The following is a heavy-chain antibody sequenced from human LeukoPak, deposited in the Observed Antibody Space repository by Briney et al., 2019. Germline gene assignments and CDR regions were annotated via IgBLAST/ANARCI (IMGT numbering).Heavy chain of an antibody. V-gene: IGHV3-21*01. CDR1: GFTFSSYS. D-gene: IGHD3-10*01. CDR3: ARHEYYGLEGGFDY. CDR2: ISSSSSYI. Sequence: AGSLRLSCAASGFTFSSYSMNWVRQAPGKGLEWVSSISSSSSYIYYADSVKGRFTISRDNAKNSLYLQMNSLRAEDTAVYYCARHEYYGLEGGFDYWGQGTLVTVSS. J-gene: IGHJ4*02.